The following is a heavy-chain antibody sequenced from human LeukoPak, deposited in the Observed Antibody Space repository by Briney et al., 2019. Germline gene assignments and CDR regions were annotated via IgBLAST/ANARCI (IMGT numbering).Heavy chain of an antibody. D-gene: IGHD6-6*01. V-gene: IGHV4-39*02. Sequence: SETLSLTCTVSGGSISSSSYYWGWIRQPPGKGLEWIGSIYYSGSTYYNPSLKSRVTISVDTSKNQFSLKLSSVTAADTAVYYCAREAARHPFDYRGQGTLVTVSS. CDR2: IYYSGST. CDR1: GGSISSSSYY. J-gene: IGHJ4*02. CDR3: AREAARHPFDY.